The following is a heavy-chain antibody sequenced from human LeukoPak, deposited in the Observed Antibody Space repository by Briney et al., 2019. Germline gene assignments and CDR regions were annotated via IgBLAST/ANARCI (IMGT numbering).Heavy chain of an antibody. Sequence: GESLKISCKGSGYSFTNYWIGWVRQMPGKGLEWMGIIYPGDSDTRYSPSFRGQVTISADKSINTAYLQWSSLKASDTAMYYCARQVGAEFSSPFDYWGQGTLVTVSS. CDR3: ARQVGAEFSSPFDY. J-gene: IGHJ4*02. D-gene: IGHD2-15*01. V-gene: IGHV5-51*01. CDR2: IYPGDSDT. CDR1: GYSFTNYW.